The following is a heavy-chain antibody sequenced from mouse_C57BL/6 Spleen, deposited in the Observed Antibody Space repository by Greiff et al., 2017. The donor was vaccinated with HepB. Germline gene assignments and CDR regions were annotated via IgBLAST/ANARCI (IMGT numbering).Heavy chain of an antibody. D-gene: IGHD3-2*01. CDR2: IDPSDSYT. CDR1: GYTFTSYW. Sequence: VKLQQSGAELVKPGASVKLSCKASGYTFTSYWMQWVKQRPGQGLEWIGKIDPSDSYTNYNQKFKGKATMTVDTTSSTAYMQLSSLKSEDTAVYYCARSSDRDMDYWGQGTSVTVSS. V-gene: IGHV1-50*01. CDR3: ARSSDRDMDY. J-gene: IGHJ4*01.